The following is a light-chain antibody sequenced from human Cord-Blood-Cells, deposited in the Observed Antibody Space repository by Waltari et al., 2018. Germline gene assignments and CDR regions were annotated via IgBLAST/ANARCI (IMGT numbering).Light chain of an antibody. J-gene: IGLJ2*01. CDR1: ALPTKY. CDR2: KDS. V-gene: IGLV3-25*02. Sequence: SYELPQPPSVSVSPGQTARLTCPGDALPTKYAYWYQQEPGQAPVLVIYKDSERPAGHPVRFSGSNPGTTVTSTISGVQAEDEDDSLCQSADSSGNYVVFGGGTKLTVL. CDR3: QSADSSGNYVV.